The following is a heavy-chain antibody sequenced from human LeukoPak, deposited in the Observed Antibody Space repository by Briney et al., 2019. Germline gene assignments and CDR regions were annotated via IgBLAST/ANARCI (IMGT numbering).Heavy chain of an antibody. CDR3: ARAGIAAAGSYYYYGMDV. V-gene: IGHV3-33*01. Sequence: GGSLRLSCAASGFTFSSYGMHWVRPAPGKGLEWVAVIWYDGSNKYYADSVKGRFTISRDNSKNTLYLQMNSLRAEDTAVYYCARAGIAAAGSYYYYGMDVWGKGTTVTVSS. CDR2: IWYDGSNK. J-gene: IGHJ6*04. CDR1: GFTFSSYG. D-gene: IGHD6-13*01.